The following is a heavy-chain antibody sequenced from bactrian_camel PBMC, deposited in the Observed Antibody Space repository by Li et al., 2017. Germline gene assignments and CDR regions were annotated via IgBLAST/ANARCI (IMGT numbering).Heavy chain of an antibody. CDR1: GVTFEGAD. CDR3: AADRRRFGVDGLGALRPADFHF. V-gene: IGHV3S10*01. J-gene: IGHJ6*01. D-gene: IGHD5*01. CDR2: ISSDGRT. Sequence: EVQLVESGGGSVQTGETLRLSCLGVGVTFEGADMNWYRQPTGKRCELVASISSDGRTYYTDSVKGRFTISRDEMKNVGFLEMTSLKPEDTAMYYCAADRRRFGVDGLGALRPADFHFWGQGTQVTVS.